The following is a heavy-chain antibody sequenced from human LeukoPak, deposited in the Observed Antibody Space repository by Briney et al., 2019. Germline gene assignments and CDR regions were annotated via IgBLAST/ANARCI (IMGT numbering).Heavy chain of an antibody. CDR3: ARGGLNWFDP. J-gene: IGHJ5*02. Sequence: SETLSLTCTVSGGSISTSNYYWGWIRQPPGKGLEWIGNIFYSGSTYYSPSLRSRVTISLDTSRNQFSLKLNSVTAADTAVYYCARGGLNWFDPWGQGTLVTVSS. V-gene: IGHV4-39*07. CDR1: GGSISTSNYY. CDR2: IFYSGST. D-gene: IGHD5-12*01.